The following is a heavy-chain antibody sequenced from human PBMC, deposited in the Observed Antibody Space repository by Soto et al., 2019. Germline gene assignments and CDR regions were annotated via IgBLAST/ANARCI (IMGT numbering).Heavy chain of an antibody. V-gene: IGHV3-48*01. D-gene: IGHD3-3*01. CDR3: ARRVALNAFDI. CDR2: ISGSSTTT. Sequence: EVQLVESGGGLVQPGGSLRLSCAASGFSFSDYSMNWVRQPPGKGLEWVSYISGSSTTTYYADSVKGRFTISRDNAKNSLYLQMNSLRAEDTAVYYCARRVALNAFDIWGQGTMVTVSS. CDR1: GFSFSDYS. J-gene: IGHJ3*02.